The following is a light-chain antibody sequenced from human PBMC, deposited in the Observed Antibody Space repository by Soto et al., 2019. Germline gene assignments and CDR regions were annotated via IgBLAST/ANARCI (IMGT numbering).Light chain of an antibody. CDR2: DAS. Sequence: CRISQSISSWLAWYQQKPGKAPKLLIYDASSLESGVPSRFIGSGHGTEFTLSIRCLQPDDFATYNWQHSAQQLEAIGQGTKVDI. J-gene: IGKJ1*01. CDR3: QHSAQQLEA. CDR1: QSISSW. V-gene: IGKV1-5*01.